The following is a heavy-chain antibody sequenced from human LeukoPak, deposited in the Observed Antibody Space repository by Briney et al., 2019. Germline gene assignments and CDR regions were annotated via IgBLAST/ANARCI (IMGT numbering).Heavy chain of an antibody. CDR1: GFTFRSYG. CDR2: IRYDGSNK. Sequence: GGSLRLSCAASGFTFRSYGMHWVRPAPGKGLEWVAFIRYDGSNKYYADSVKGRFTISRDNSKNTLYLQMNSLRAEDTAVYYCAKAPRRYYDFWSGYPNWFDPWGQGTLVTVSS. D-gene: IGHD3-3*01. CDR3: AKAPRRYYDFWSGYPNWFDP. J-gene: IGHJ5*02. V-gene: IGHV3-30*02.